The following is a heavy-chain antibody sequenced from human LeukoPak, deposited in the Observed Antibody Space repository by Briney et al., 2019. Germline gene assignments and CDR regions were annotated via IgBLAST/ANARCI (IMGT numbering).Heavy chain of an antibody. Sequence: SVKVSCKASGGTFSSYAISWVRQAPGQGLEWMGRIIPILGIANYAQKFQGRVTITADKSTSTAYMELSSLRSEDTAVYYCARVRDLLWFGALSGAFDIWGQGTMVTVSS. CDR2: IIPILGIA. CDR1: GGTFSSYA. V-gene: IGHV1-69*04. J-gene: IGHJ3*02. D-gene: IGHD3-10*01. CDR3: ARVRDLLWFGALSGAFDI.